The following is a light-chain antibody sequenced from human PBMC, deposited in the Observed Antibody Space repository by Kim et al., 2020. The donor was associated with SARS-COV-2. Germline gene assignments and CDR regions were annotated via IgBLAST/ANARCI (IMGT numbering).Light chain of an antibody. Sequence: SVKLTCTLSSGHSSYAIAWHQQQPEKGPRYLMKLNSDGSHSKGDGIPDRFSGSSSGAERYLTISSLQSEDEADYYCQTWGTGMLVFGGGTQLTVL. J-gene: IGLJ3*02. CDR1: SGHSSYA. CDR3: QTWGTGMLV. V-gene: IGLV4-69*01. CDR2: LNSDGSH.